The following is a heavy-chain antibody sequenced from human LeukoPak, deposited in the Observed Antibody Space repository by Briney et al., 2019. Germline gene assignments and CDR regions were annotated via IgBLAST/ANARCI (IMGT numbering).Heavy chain of an antibody. D-gene: IGHD2-21*01. CDR1: GLIFSTYE. Sequence: RGSLRLSCAASGLIFSTYEMHWVRQTPGKGLKWVSYISTSGSTIYYADSVNSRFTFSRDNAMNSMFLQMNRLRAEDTAVYYCARDGPAYSFEYWGQGTLVTVSS. CDR2: ISTSGSTI. CDR3: ARDGPAYSFEY. V-gene: IGHV3-48*03. J-gene: IGHJ4*02.